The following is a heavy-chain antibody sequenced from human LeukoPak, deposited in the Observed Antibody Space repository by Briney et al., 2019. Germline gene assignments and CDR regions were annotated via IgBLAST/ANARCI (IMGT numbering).Heavy chain of an antibody. CDR3: ARDLYDILTGYYIDY. J-gene: IGHJ4*02. Sequence: GGSLRLSCAASGFIFSRYWMHWVRQAPGKGLVWVSRINGDGSTLSYADSVKGRFTISRDNAKNTLYLQMNSLRAEDTAVYYCARDLYDILTGYYIDYWGQGTLVTVSS. V-gene: IGHV3-74*01. CDR2: INGDGSTL. D-gene: IGHD3-9*01. CDR1: GFIFSRYW.